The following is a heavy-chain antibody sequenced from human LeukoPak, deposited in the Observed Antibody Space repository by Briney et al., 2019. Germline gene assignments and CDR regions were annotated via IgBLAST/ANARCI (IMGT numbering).Heavy chain of an antibody. CDR1: GYSISSGYY. CDR3: ARHYYGSGSYLAGYYYYGMDV. J-gene: IGHJ6*02. CDR2: IYHSGST. Sequence: SETLSLTCAVSGYSISSGYYWGWIRQPPGKGLEWIGSIYHSGSTYYNPSLKSRVTISVDTSKNQFSLKLSSVTAADTAVYYCARHYYGSGSYLAGYYYYGMDVWGQGTTVTVSS. V-gene: IGHV4-38-2*01. D-gene: IGHD3-10*01.